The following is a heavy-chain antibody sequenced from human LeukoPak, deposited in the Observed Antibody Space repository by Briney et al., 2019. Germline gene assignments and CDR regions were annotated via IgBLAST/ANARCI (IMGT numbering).Heavy chain of an antibody. J-gene: IGHJ4*02. CDR1: GFTFSSYA. CDR3: AKGRCSTTSCSLGYFDY. Sequence: GGSLRLSCEASGFTFSSYAMSWVRQAPGMGLEWVSGISGSGSSTYYADSVKGRFTISRDNSKNTLYLQMNSLRAEDTALYYCAKGRCSTTSCSLGYFDYWGQGNLVTVSS. D-gene: IGHD2-2*01. V-gene: IGHV3-23*01. CDR2: ISGSGSST.